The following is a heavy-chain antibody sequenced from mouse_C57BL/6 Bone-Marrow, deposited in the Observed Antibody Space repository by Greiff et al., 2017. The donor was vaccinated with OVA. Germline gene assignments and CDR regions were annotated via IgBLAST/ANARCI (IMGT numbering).Heavy chain of an antibody. CDR1: GYTFTDYN. J-gene: IGHJ4*01. CDR2: INPNNGGT. V-gene: IGHV1-18*01. D-gene: IGHD2-3*01. Sequence: VQLQQSGPELVKPGASVKIPCKASGYTFTDYNMDWVTQSHGKSLEWIGDINPNNGGTIYNQKFKGKATLTVDKSSSTAYMELRSLTSEDTAVYYCARGNDLYAMDYWGQGTSVTVSS. CDR3: ARGNDLYAMDY.